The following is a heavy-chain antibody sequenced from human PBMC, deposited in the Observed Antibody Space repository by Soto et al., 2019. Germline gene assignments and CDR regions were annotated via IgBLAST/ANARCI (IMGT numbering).Heavy chain of an antibody. V-gene: IGHV3-11*05. Sequence: QVQLVESGGGLVKPGGSLRLSCAASGFTFGDSYMSWIHQSPGKGLEWLSYISGGSSYTNYAESVKGRFTISRDNAKRSLFLQVNSLRADDTAIYYCAKTRVADSGYYFDHWGQGTMVTVSS. CDR1: GFTFGDSY. CDR2: ISGGSSYT. J-gene: IGHJ4*02. CDR3: AKTRVADSGYYFDH. D-gene: IGHD3-10*01.